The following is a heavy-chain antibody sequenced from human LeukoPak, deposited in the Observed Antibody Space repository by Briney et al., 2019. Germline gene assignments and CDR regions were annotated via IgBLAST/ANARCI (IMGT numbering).Heavy chain of an antibody. CDR3: ARDVPQATGTTDY. J-gene: IGHJ4*02. V-gene: IGHV3-21*01. D-gene: IGHD1-1*01. CDR1: GFTFSSYS. CDR2: ISSSSSYI. Sequence: GGSLRLSCAASGFTFSSYSMNWVRQAPGKGLEWVSSISSSSSYIYYADSVKGRFTISRDNAKNSLYLQMNSLRAEDTAVYYCARDVPQATGTTDYWGQGTLVTVSS.